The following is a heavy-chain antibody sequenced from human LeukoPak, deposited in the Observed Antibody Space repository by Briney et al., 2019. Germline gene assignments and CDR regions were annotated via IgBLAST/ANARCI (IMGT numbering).Heavy chain of an antibody. J-gene: IGHJ4*02. D-gene: IGHD1-26*01. CDR3: ARPEDLVGVTTSAFDY. V-gene: IGHV3-30*02. CDR1: GFSFSSFG. CDR2: IRYDGSNK. Sequence: GGSLRLSCVASGFSFSSFGMHWDRQAPGTGLEWVAFIRYDGSNKYYADSVKGRFTISRDNSKNTLYLQMSSLRPEDTAVYYCARPEDLVGVTTSAFDYWGQGTLVTVSS.